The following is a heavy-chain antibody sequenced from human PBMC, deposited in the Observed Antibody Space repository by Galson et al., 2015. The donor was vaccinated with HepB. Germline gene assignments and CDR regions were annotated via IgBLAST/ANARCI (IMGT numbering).Heavy chain of an antibody. Sequence: SVKVSCKASGGTFSSYAISWVRQAPGQGLEWMGGIIPIFGTANYAQKFQGRATITADESTSTAYMELSSLRSEDTAVYYCAREPSSSWYSTNWFDPWGQGTLVTVSS. J-gene: IGHJ5*02. D-gene: IGHD6-13*01. CDR3: AREPSSSWYSTNWFDP. CDR1: GGTFSSYA. V-gene: IGHV1-69*13. CDR2: IIPIFGTA.